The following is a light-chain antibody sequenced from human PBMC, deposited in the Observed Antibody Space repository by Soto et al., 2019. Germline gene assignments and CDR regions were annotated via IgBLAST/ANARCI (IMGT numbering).Light chain of an antibody. CDR1: LPVSSNF. Sequence: ASLPVSSNFLAWYQQKPGQAPRLLIYGVSSRASGIPDRFFGSGSGTDFTLTINRLEPEDFAVYYCQQYANSPITFGQGTRMEIK. CDR2: GVS. CDR3: QQYANSPIT. V-gene: IGKV3-20*01. J-gene: IGKJ5*01.